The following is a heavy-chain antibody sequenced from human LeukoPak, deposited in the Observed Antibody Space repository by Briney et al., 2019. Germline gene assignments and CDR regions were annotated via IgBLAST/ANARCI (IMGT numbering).Heavy chain of an antibody. Sequence: SETLSLTCAVYGGSFSGYYWSWIRQPPGKGLEWIGEINHSGSTNYNPSLKSRVTISVDTSKNQFSLKLSSVTAADTAVYYCARHTNGYSYGPRFDPWGQGTLVTVSS. CDR2: INHSGST. CDR1: GGSFSGYY. V-gene: IGHV4-34*01. D-gene: IGHD5-18*01. J-gene: IGHJ5*02. CDR3: ARHTNGYSYGPRFDP.